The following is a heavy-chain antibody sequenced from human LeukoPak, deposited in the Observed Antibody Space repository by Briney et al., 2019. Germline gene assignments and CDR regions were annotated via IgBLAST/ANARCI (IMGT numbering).Heavy chain of an antibody. Sequence: SETLSLTCTVSVGSISSNYWNWIRQPPGKGLEWIGYIYYSGSTNYNPSLKSRVTISVDTSKSQFSLRLTSVTAADTAVYYCASGSAVAAAGDYWGQGTLVTVSS. CDR1: VGSISSNY. V-gene: IGHV4-59*01. CDR2: IYYSGST. D-gene: IGHD6-13*01. J-gene: IGHJ4*02. CDR3: ASGSAVAAAGDY.